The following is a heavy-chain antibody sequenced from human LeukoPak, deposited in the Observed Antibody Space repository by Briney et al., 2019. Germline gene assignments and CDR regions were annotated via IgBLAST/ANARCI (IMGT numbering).Heavy chain of an antibody. V-gene: IGHV4-59*01. CDR1: GGSITNYY. J-gene: IGHJ4*02. CDR3: ARGSWYSSGVWPVFDH. Sequence: SETLSLTCTVSGGSITNYYWSWIRQPPGKGLEWMGYIYYSRNTNYNPSLKSRVTISVDTSKNQFSLKVTSATAADTAVYYCARGSWYSSGVWPVFDHWGQGTLITVSS. D-gene: IGHD6-19*01. CDR2: IYYSRNT.